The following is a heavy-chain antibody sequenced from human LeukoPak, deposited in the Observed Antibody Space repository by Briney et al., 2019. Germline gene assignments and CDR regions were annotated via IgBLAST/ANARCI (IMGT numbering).Heavy chain of an antibody. CDR3: AKEATARKWLVWGNFDH. D-gene: IGHD6-19*01. CDR2: ISDSGDYT. Sequence: GGSLTLSCAGSGFTFSSYAMSWVRQAPGQGLEWVSVISDSGDYTSYADSVRGRFTISRDNSKNTLYLQMNNLRVEDTAVYFCAKEATARKWLVWGNFDHWGQGTQVTVS. J-gene: IGHJ4*02. CDR1: GFTFSSYA. V-gene: IGHV3-23*01.